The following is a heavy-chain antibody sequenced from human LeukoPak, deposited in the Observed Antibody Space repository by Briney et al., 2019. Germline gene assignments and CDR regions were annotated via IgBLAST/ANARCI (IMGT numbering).Heavy chain of an antibody. CDR1: GFTFRSYT. J-gene: IGHJ4*02. D-gene: IGHD7-27*01. Sequence: GGSLRLSCAASGFTFRSYTMNWVRQAPGKGLEWVACIMEDGSVQKYVDSVRGRFTISRDNARNSLYLQMNSLRVEDTAVYYCARGRRTGDRGYYFDYWGQGTLGTVSS. V-gene: IGHV3-7*01. CDR2: IMEDGSVQ. CDR3: ARGRRTGDRGYYFDY.